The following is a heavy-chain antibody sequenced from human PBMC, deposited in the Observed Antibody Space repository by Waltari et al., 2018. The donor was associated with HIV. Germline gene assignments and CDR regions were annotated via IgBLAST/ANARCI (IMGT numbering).Heavy chain of an antibody. CDR2: IISGPGST. J-gene: IGHJ4*02. V-gene: IGHV3-23*01. CDR3: AKGLSVYYGSGSYPADY. D-gene: IGHD3-10*01. Sequence: EVQLLESGGGLVERGGGPGSYYAGSGSPVSGYAVTWVRQAPGKGLEWVSAIISGPGSTNHAASVKGRFTVSRDNSKNTLYLQMNGLRVEDTAVYYCAKGLSVYYGSGSYPADYWGQGTLVTVSS. CDR1: GSPVSGYA.